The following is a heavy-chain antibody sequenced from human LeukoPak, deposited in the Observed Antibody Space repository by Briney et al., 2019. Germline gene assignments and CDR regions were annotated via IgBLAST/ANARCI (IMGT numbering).Heavy chain of an antibody. CDR3: ARWQQWLVPTQGMDV. Sequence: SETLSLTCTVSGGSISSYYWSWIRQPPGKGLEWIGYIYYSGSTNYNPSLKSRATISVDTSKNQFSLKLSSVTAADTAVYYCARWQQWLVPTQGMDVWGKGTTVTVSS. J-gene: IGHJ6*04. D-gene: IGHD6-19*01. CDR1: GGSISSYY. CDR2: IYYSGST. V-gene: IGHV4-59*01.